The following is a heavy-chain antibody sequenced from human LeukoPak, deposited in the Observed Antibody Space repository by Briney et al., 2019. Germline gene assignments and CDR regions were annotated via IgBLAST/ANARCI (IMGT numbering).Heavy chain of an antibody. D-gene: IGHD2-21*01. CDR3: ARAAYFRFDY. Sequence: GGSLRLSCAASGLTFSSYWVHWVRQAPGKGLEWVARINSDGSTINHADSVRGRFTISRDNAENTLYLQMSSLRAGDTAIYFCARAAYFRFDYWGQGTLVTVSS. J-gene: IGHJ4*02. CDR1: GLTFSSYW. V-gene: IGHV3-74*01. CDR2: INSDGSTI.